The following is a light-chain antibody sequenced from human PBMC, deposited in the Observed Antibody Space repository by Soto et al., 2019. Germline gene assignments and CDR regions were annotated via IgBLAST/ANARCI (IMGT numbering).Light chain of an antibody. CDR1: QSISSY. Sequence: DIQMTQSPSSLSASVGDRVTITCRASQSISSYLNWYQQKPGKAPKLLIYAASSLQSGVPSRFSGSGSGTDFTLTISSLQPEDFATYYCPQSYSTTTFGQGTKLEIK. J-gene: IGKJ2*01. CDR3: PQSYSTTT. V-gene: IGKV1-39*01. CDR2: AAS.